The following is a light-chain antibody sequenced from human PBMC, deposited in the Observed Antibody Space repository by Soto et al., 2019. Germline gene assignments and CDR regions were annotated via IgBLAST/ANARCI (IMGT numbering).Light chain of an antibody. CDR1: HSVLSSSNNLNY. V-gene: IGKV4-1*01. CDR2: WAS. Sequence: DTVLTQSPDSLPVSPGETAPITCKSSHSVLSSSNNLNYFAWCQQKPGQPHQLLLYWASTREAGVPDRFSGSGSGTDFTLTTSSLQAEDVAVYYCQQYYTTPAITFGQGTRLEIK. CDR3: QQYYTTPAIT. J-gene: IGKJ5*01.